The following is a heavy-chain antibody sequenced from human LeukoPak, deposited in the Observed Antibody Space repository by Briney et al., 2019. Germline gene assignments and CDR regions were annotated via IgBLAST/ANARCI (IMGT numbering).Heavy chain of an antibody. CDR2: INPKSGGT. J-gene: IGHJ3*02. CDR3: AREGHSGSAAGQDAFDI. V-gene: IGHV1-2*02. D-gene: IGHD1-26*01. Sequence: ASVKVSCKASGYTFTGYYMHWVRQAPGQRLEWMGWINPKSGGTNYAQKFQGRVTMTRDTSISTAYMELSRLRSDDTGVDYCAREGHSGSAAGQDAFDIWGQGTLVTVSS. CDR1: GYTFTGYY.